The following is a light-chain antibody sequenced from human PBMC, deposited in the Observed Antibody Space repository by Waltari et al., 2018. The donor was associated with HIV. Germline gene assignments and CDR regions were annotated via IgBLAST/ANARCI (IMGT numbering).Light chain of an antibody. J-gene: IGLJ1*01. CDR1: SSDVGGYNY. Sequence: QSALTQPASVSGSPGQSITISCTGTSSDVGGYNYVSWYQPHPGKAPKIMIYAVSSGPQGVSYRVCGSKSGNTASLTMSGLQAEDEADYYCSSYTSSRFYVFGTGTRVTV. V-gene: IGLV2-14*03. CDR2: AVS. CDR3: SSYTSSRFYV.